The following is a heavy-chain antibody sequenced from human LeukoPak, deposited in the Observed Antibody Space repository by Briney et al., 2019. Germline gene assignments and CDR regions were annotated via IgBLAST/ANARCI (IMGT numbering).Heavy chain of an antibody. CDR3: ARVGARQRDAFDI. CDR2: ISSNGGST. D-gene: IGHD1-26*01. CDR1: GFTFSSYA. V-gene: IGHV3-64*01. Sequence: SGGSLRLSCAASGFTFSSYAMHWVRQAPGKGLEYVSAISSNGGSTYYANSVKGRFTISRDNSKNTLYLQMGSLRAEDMAAYYCARVGARQRDAFDIWGQGTMVTVSS. J-gene: IGHJ3*02.